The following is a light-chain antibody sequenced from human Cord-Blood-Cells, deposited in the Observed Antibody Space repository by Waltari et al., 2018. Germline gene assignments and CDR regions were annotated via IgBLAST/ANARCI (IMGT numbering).Light chain of an antibody. CDR2: GAS. CDR3: QQYGSSPRT. Sequence: EIVSTPSRGTLSLSPGVIATLSCRASQSVSSSYLAWYQQKPGQAPRLLIYGASSRATGIPDRFSGSGSGTDFTLTISRLEPEDFAVYYCQQYGSSPRTFGQGTKVEIK. CDR1: QSVSSSY. V-gene: IGKV3-20*01. J-gene: IGKJ1*01.